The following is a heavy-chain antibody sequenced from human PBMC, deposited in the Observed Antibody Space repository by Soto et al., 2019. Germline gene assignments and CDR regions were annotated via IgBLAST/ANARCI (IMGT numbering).Heavy chain of an antibody. CDR3: AISAGHPGDFFYYNGMDV. CDR2: IYYTGST. CDR1: GDSINNSY. V-gene: IGHV4-59*03. D-gene: IGHD3-10*01. Sequence: PSETLSLTCAVSGDSINNSYWSWIRQPPGKRLEWIGNIYYTGSTTYNPSLESRVTISVDTSKSQFSLRLNSVTAADTAVYYCAISAGHPGDFFYYNGMDVWGQGTTVTVSS. J-gene: IGHJ6*02.